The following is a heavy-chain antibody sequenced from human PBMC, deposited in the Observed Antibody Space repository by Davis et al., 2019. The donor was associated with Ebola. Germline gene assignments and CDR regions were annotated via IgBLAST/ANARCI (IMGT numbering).Heavy chain of an antibody. CDR1: GGTFSSHD. J-gene: IGHJ4*02. CDR2: IIPIFGTA. CDR3: ARDLGMATIMSDY. Sequence: AASVQVSCKASGGTFSSHDNSWVRQAPRQGLVWMGGIIPIFGTANYAHKFQGRVTITADESTSTAYIELSSLRSEDTAGYYCARDLGMATIMSDYWGQGTLVTVSS. D-gene: IGHD5-24*01. V-gene: IGHV1-69*13.